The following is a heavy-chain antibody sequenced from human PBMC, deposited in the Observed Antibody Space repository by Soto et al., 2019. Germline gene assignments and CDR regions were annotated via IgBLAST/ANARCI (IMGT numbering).Heavy chain of an antibody. CDR2: IYSRGNT. D-gene: IGHD1-7*01. V-gene: IGHV4-31*03. J-gene: IGHJ4*02. CDR1: GGSITSGLYY. CDR3: XXXXXXXXYXVLEL. Sequence: QVQLQESGPGLVKPSQTLSLTCTVSGGSITSGLYYWTWIRQHPGKGLEWIGYIYSRGNTYYSPSLKSRVXXXFXXXNNXXXXSVSSVXXXXXXXXXXXXXXXXXYXVLELWGQGAQVTVSP.